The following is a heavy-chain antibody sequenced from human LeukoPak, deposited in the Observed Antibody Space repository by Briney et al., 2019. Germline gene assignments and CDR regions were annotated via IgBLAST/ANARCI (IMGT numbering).Heavy chain of an antibody. CDR2: IYTSGST. D-gene: IGHD6-19*01. CDR3: ARELPYSSGWQSDY. J-gene: IGHJ4*02. CDR1: GGSISSYY. V-gene: IGHV4-4*07. Sequence: SETLSLTCTVSGGSISSYYWSWIRQPAGKGLEWIGRIYTSGSTNYNPSLKSQVTMSVDTSKNQFSLKLSSVTAADTAVYYCARELPYSSGWQSDYWGQGTLVTVSS.